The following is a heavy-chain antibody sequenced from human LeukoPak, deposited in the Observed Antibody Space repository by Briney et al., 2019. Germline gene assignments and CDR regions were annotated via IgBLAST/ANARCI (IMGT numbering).Heavy chain of an antibody. CDR3: ARNPPGLVDFDS. CDR2: IHDSGRT. CDR1: GGSISSYY. J-gene: IGHJ4*02. V-gene: IGHV4-59*08. D-gene: IGHD3/OR15-3a*01. Sequence: PSETLSLTCTVSGGSISSYYRSWIRQPPGKGLEWIAHIHDSGRTEYNPSLKSRVTVSVDTPNNQFSLKVTSVTAADTAVYYCARNPPGLVDFDSWGQGTLVTVSS.